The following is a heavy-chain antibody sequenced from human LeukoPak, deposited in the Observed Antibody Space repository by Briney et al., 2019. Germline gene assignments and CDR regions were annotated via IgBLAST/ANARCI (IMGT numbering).Heavy chain of an antibody. V-gene: IGHV4-59*01. CDR1: GGSISSYY. D-gene: IGHD1-7*01. CDR2: IYYSGST. J-gene: IGHJ4*02. CDR3: ANSYNWNYDGPPGFDY. Sequence: SETLSLTCTVSGGSISSYYWSWIRQPPGKGLEWIGYIYYSGSTNYNPSLKSRVTISVDTSKNQFSLKLSSVTAADTAVYYCANSYNWNYDGPPGFDYWGQGTLVTVSS.